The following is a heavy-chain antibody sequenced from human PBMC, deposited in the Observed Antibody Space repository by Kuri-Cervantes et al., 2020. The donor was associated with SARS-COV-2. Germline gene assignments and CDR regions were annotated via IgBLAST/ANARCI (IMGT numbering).Heavy chain of an antibody. D-gene: IGHD3-3*01. J-gene: IGHJ6*02. V-gene: IGHV3-15*07. CDR1: GFTFSNAW. Sequence: LSLTCAASGFTFSNAWMNWVRQAPGKGLEWVGRIKSKTDGGTTDYAAPVKGRFTISRDDSKNTLYLQMNGLKTEDTAVYYCTTESWSGYWAYYYYYGMDVWGQGTTVTVSS. CDR3: TTESWSGYWAYYYYYGMDV. CDR2: IKSKTDGGTT.